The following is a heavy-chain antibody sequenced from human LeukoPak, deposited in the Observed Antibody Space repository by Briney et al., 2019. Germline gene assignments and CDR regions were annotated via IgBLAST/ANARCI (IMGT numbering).Heavy chain of an antibody. CDR3: ARQPAGYYGKTGYYPYYFDY. CDR1: GGSLSSYY. CDR2: IFYTGST. V-gene: IGHV4-59*08. D-gene: IGHD3-22*01. Sequence: SETLSLTCTVSGGSLSSYYWSWVRQPPGKGLEWIGYIFYTGSTKYGPSLNSRVTISLDTSKKQFSLKLSSVTAADTAVYYCARQPAGYYGKTGYYPYYFDYWGQGTLVTVS. J-gene: IGHJ4*02.